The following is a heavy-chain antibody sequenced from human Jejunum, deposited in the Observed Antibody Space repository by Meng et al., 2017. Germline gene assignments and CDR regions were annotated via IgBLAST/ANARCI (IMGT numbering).Heavy chain of an antibody. CDR1: GSSFSGYK. CDR3: ARRLPYFDTGFYDF. D-gene: IGHD3-9*01. Sequence: VQLQPWGGGLVSASETLSLTCAGYGSSFSGYKLNWIRQPPGKGLEWIGEINHSGSTTYNPSLKSQVTMSVDTSKNQFSLKVDSVSAADTAVYYCARRLPYFDTGFYDFWGQGTLVTVSS. J-gene: IGHJ4*02. V-gene: IGHV4-34*01. CDR2: INHSGST.